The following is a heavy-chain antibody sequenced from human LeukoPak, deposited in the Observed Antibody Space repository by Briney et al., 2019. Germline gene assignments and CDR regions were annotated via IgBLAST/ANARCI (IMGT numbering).Heavy chain of an antibody. V-gene: IGHV5-51*01. D-gene: IGHD6-13*01. CDR1: GYSFTSYW. CDR3: ARTKSRIADGVFDY. Sequence: GESLKISCKGSGYSFTSYWIGWVRQMPGKGLEWMGIIYPGDSDTRYSPSFQGQVTISADESISTAYLQWSSLKASDTAMFYCARTKSRIADGVFDYWGQGTLVTVSS. CDR2: IYPGDSDT. J-gene: IGHJ4*02.